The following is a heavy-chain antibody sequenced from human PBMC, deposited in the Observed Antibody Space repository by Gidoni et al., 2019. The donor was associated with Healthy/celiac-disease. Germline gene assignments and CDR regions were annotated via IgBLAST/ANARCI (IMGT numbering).Heavy chain of an antibody. CDR3: AKEADEGWFDP. V-gene: IGHV3-9*01. J-gene: IGHJ5*02. CDR1: GFTFDDYA. Sequence: EVQLVESGGGLVQPGRSLRLSCAASGFTFDDYAMHCVRHAPGKGLEWVSGISWNSGSIGDEDSVKGRFTISRDNAKNSLYLQMNSLRAEDTALYYCAKEADEGWFDPWGQGTLVTVSS. CDR2: ISWNSGSI.